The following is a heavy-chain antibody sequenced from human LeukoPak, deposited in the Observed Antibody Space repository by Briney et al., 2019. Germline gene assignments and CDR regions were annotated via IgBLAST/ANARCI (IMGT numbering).Heavy chain of an antibody. Sequence: PSQTLSLTCTVSGVSISSGSYSWSWIRQPAGKGLEWIGRFYTSGSTNYNPSLKSRVTISVDTSKNQFSLKLSSVTAADTALYYCAREVVAAHNWFDPWGQGTLVTVSS. CDR3: AREVVAAHNWFDP. CDR2: FYTSGST. J-gene: IGHJ5*02. V-gene: IGHV4-61*02. CDR1: GVSISSGSYS. D-gene: IGHD6-6*01.